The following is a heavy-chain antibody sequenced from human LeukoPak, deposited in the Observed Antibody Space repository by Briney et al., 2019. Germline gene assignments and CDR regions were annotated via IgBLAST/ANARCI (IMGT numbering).Heavy chain of an antibody. D-gene: IGHD3-3*01. CDR2: IKQDGSEK. CDR3: ARDRRYDFWSGYYYSGDAFDI. J-gene: IGHJ3*02. CDR1: GFTFSSYW. V-gene: IGHV3-7*01. Sequence: GSLRLSCAASGFTFSSYWMSWVRQAPGKGLEWVANIKQDGSEKYYVDSVKGRFTISRDNAKNSLYLQMNSLRAEDTAVYYCARDRRYDFWSGYYYSGDAFDIWGQGTMVTVSS.